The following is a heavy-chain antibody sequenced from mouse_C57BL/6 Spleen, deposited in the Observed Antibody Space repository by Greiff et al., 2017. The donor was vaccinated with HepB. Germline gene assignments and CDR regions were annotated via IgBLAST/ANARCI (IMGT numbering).Heavy chain of an antibody. J-gene: IGHJ2*01. CDR2: IYPGDGDT. Sequence: QVQLKQSGPELVKPGASVKISCKASGYAFSSSWMNWVKQRPGKGLEWIGRIYPGDGDTNYNGKFKGKATLTADKSSSTAYMQLSSLTSEDSAVYFCADSSFGVYFDYWGQGTTLTVSS. CDR1: GYAFSSSW. V-gene: IGHV1-82*01. D-gene: IGHD1-1*01. CDR3: ADSSFGVYFDY.